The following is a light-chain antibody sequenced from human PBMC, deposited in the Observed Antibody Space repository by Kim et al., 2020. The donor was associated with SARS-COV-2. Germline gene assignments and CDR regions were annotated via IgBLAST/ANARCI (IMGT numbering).Light chain of an antibody. CDR2: EDD. CDR3: QSYNRSNVV. Sequence: GKTVTISCTRSGGSLDDMYVQGYQQCPGGVPTTVIYEDDQSPSGVSDRFSGSIDNSSHSASFTISGLKTEDEADYYCQSYNRSNVVFGGGTQLTVL. CDR1: GGSLDDMY. J-gene: IGLJ2*01. V-gene: IGLV6-57*03.